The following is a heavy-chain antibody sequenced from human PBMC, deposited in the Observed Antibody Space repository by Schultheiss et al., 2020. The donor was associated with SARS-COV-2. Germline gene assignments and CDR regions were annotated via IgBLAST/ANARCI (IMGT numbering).Heavy chain of an antibody. CDR2: ISSTSSYI. J-gene: IGHJ4*02. CDR1: GFTFSSYS. V-gene: IGHV3-21*01. D-gene: IGHD3-16*01. CDR3: ARDKGRVLDY. Sequence: GSLRLSCAASGFTFSSYSMNWVRQAPGKGLEWVSSISSTSSYIYYADSVKGRFTFSRDNAKNSLFLQMNSLRAEDTAVYYCARDKGRVLDYWGQGTLVTVSS.